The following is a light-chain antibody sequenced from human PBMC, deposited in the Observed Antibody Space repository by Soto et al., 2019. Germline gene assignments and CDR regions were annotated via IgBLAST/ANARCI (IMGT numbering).Light chain of an antibody. V-gene: IGLV2-14*01. CDR2: EVS. CDR3: TSYTSSSTNYV. Sequence: QLVLTQPASVSGSPGQSITISCTGTSSDIGGYNYVSWYQQHPGKAPKLMIYEVSNRPSGVSNRFSGSKSGNTASLTISGLQAKDEADYYCTSYTSSSTNYVFGTGTKLTVL. J-gene: IGLJ1*01. CDR1: SSDIGGYNY.